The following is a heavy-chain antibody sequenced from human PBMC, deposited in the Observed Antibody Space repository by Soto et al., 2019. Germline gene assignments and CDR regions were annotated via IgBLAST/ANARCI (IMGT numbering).Heavy chain of an antibody. CDR2: IDPRDSST. Sequence: PGESLKISCQSSGYSFPSYWITLVRQMPGKGLEWMGRIDPRDSSTDYSPSFQGHVTISADKSISTAYLQWSSLKASDTAMYYCARQARYSSSWPDWGQGTLVTVSS. CDR3: ARQARYSSSWPD. J-gene: IGHJ4*02. D-gene: IGHD6-13*01. CDR1: GYSFPSYW. V-gene: IGHV5-10-1*01.